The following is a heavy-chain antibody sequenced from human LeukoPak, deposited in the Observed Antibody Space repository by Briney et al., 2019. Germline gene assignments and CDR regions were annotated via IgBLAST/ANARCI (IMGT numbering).Heavy chain of an antibody. CDR1: GYTLTELS. Sequence: ASVKVSCKVSGYTLTELSMHWVRQAPGKGLEWMGGFDPEDGETIYAQKFQGRVTMTEDTSTDTAYMELSSLRSEDAAVYYCATFVVIAAAFDYWGQGTLVTVSS. J-gene: IGHJ4*02. D-gene: IGHD2-2*01. V-gene: IGHV1-24*01. CDR3: ATFVVIAAAFDY. CDR2: FDPEDGET.